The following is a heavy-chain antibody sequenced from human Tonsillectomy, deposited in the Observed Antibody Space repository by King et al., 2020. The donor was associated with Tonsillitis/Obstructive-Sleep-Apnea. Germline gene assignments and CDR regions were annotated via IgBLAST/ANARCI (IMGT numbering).Heavy chain of an antibody. J-gene: IGHJ4*02. V-gene: IGHV1-18*01. CDR3: ARVHSYCRSTSCLDY. CDR2: ISANNGNT. D-gene: IGHD2-2*01. CDR1: GYTFTSYG. Sequence: QLVQSGAEVKKPGASVKVSCKASGYTFTSYGISWVRQAPGQGLEWMGWISANNGNTNYAQKLQGRVTMTTDTSTSTAYMELRSLRSDDTAVYYCARVHSYCRSTSCLDYWGQGTLVTVSS.